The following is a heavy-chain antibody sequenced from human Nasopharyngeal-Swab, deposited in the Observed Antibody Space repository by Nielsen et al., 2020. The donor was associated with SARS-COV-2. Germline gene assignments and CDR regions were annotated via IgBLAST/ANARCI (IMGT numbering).Heavy chain of an antibody. J-gene: IGHJ6*02. V-gene: IGHV1-69*01. CDR2: IIPIFGTA. CDR3: ASGYYYDSSGPQYGMDV. D-gene: IGHD3-22*01. Sequence: WVRQAPGQGLEWMGGIIPIFGTANYAQKFQGRVTITADESTSTAYMELSSLRSGDTAVYYCASGYYYDSSGPQYGMDVWGQGTTVTVSS.